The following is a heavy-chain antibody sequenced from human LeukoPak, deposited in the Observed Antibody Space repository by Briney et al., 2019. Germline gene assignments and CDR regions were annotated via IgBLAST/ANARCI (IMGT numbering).Heavy chain of an antibody. CDR3: AKGIYSSGWSYFDY. CDR1: GFTFSNSA. Sequence: GGSLRLSCAASGFTFSNSAMSWVHQAPGKGLEWVSTLSGSGITTYYADSVKGRFTISRDNSKNTLYLQMNSLRAEDTAVYYCAKGIYSSGWSYFDYWGHGALVTVSS. V-gene: IGHV3-23*01. J-gene: IGHJ4*01. D-gene: IGHD6-19*01. CDR2: LSGSGITT.